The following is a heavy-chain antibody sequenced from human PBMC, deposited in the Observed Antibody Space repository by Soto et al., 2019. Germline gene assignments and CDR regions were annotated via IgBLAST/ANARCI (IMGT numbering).Heavy chain of an antibody. J-gene: IGHJ4*02. CDR2: ISSSSSTI. Sequence: PGGSVRLSCAASGFTFSSYSMNWVRQAPGKGLEWVSYISSSSSTIYYADSVKGRFTISRDNAKNSLYLQMNSLRDEDTAVYYCARAQAELSSSWHYYFDYWGQGTLVTVSS. CDR3: ARAQAELSSSWHYYFDY. V-gene: IGHV3-48*02. D-gene: IGHD6-13*01. CDR1: GFTFSSYS.